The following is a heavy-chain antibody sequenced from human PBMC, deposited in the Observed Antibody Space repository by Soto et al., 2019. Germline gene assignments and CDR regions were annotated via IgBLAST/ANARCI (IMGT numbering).Heavy chain of an antibody. Sequence: PSETLSLTCSVSDDSMNPYYWSWIRQPPGKGLDWIGYISYSGSTTYNPSLESRVSISIDTSKNQFSLNLNSVTAADTAVYYCARHMGILKYYHYYGMDVWGQGTTVTVSS. CDR1: DDSMNPYY. CDR3: ARHMGILKYYHYYGMDV. CDR2: ISYSGST. V-gene: IGHV4-59*08. J-gene: IGHJ6*02. D-gene: IGHD2-8*01.